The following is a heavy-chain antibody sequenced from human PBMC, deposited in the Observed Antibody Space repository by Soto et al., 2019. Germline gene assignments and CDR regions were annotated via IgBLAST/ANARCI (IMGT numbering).Heavy chain of an antibody. Sequence: GESLKISCKGSGYSFTSYWIGWVRQMPGKGLEWMGIIYPGDSDTRYSPSFQGQVTISADKSISTAYLQWSSLKASDTAMYYCASSGGDTSCSGGSCLYDAFDIWGQGTMVTVSS. V-gene: IGHV5-51*01. CDR3: ASSGGDTSCSGGSCLYDAFDI. CDR1: GYSFTSYW. CDR2: IYPGDSDT. D-gene: IGHD2-15*01. J-gene: IGHJ3*02.